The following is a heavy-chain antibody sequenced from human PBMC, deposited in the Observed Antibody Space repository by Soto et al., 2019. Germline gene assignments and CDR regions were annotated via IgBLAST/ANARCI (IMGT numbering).Heavy chain of an antibody. CDR1: GFTVSSNY. J-gene: IGHJ4*02. D-gene: IGHD2-15*01. V-gene: IGHV3-66*01. Sequence: EVQLVESGGGLVQPGGSLRLSCAASGFTVSSNYMSWVRQAPGKGLEWVSVIYSGGSTYYAESVKGRFTISRDNSKNTLYLQMNSLRAEDTAVYYCARIGGYCSGGSCFAHFWGQGTMVTVSS. CDR2: IYSGGST. CDR3: ARIGGYCSGGSCFAHF.